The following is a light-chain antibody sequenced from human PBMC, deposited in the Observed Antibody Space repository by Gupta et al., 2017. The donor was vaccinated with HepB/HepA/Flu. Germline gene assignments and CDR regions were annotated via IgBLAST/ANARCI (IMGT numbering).Light chain of an antibody. CDR1: SSDVGGYNS. Sequence: QSALTQPPSASGSPGQSVTISSTGTSSDVGGYNSVSWYQQHPGEAPRLMIYEVTKRPSGVPDRFSGSKSGNTASLTVSGLQAEDEADYYCTSYAGNDRGVFGGGTKLTVL. CDR3: TSYAGNDRGV. CDR2: EVT. J-gene: IGLJ2*01. V-gene: IGLV2-8*01.